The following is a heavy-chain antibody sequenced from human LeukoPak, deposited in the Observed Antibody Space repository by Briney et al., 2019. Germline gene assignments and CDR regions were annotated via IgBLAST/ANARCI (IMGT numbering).Heavy chain of an antibody. CDR3: ATSAWGSGWYYFDY. D-gene: IGHD6-19*01. Sequence: ASVKVSCKVSGYALTELSMHWVRQAPGKGPEWMGGFDPEDGETIYAQKFQGRVTMTEDTSTDTAYMELSSLRSEDTAVYYCATSAWGSGWYYFDYWGQGTLVTVSS. CDR2: FDPEDGET. J-gene: IGHJ4*02. V-gene: IGHV1-24*01. CDR1: GYALTELS.